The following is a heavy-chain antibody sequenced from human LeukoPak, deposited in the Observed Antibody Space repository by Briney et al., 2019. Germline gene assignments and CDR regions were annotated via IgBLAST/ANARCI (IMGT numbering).Heavy chain of an antibody. Sequence: GGSLRLSCVASDFTFSFYWMTWVRQAPGKGLEWVANILPDGSQKYYVDSVKGRFTISRDNLKNSLYLQINSLRAEDTAVYYCGRLAHNAWYAIDYWGQGTLVTVSS. CDR2: ILPDGSQK. D-gene: IGHD6-13*01. CDR1: DFTFSFYW. V-gene: IGHV3-7*01. CDR3: GRLAHNAWYAIDY. J-gene: IGHJ4*02.